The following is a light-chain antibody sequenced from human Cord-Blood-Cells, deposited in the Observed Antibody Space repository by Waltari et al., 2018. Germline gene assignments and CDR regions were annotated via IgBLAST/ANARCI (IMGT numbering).Light chain of an antibody. CDR1: QSVSSN. CDR3: QQYNNWPPLT. J-gene: IGKJ4*01. V-gene: IGKV3-15*01. Sequence: EIVMTQSPATLSVSPGERATLSCRARQSVSSNLAWYQQKPGQAPRLLIYCASTRATGIPASFSGSGSGTEFTLTISSLQSEDFAVYYCQQYNNWPPLTFGGGTKVEIK. CDR2: CAS.